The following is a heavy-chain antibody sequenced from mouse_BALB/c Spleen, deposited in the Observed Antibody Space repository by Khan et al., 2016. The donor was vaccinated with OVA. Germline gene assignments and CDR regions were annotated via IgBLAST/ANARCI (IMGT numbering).Heavy chain of an antibody. Sequence: QVQLKQSGPGLVQPSQSLSITCTVSGFSLTSYGVHWVRQSPGKGLEWLGVIWSGGSTDYNAAFISRLIISKDNSKSQVFFKMNSLQANDTVIYYCARNGDDVHWYFDVWGAGTTVTVSS. CDR2: IWSGGST. J-gene: IGHJ1*01. V-gene: IGHV2-2*02. D-gene: IGHD2-2*01. CDR1: GFSLTSYG. CDR3: ARNGDDVHWYFDV.